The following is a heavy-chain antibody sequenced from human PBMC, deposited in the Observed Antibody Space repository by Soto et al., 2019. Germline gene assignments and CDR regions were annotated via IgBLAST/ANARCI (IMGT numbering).Heavy chain of an antibody. CDR3: AGGGCYAGSPIDY. J-gene: IGHJ4*02. CDR2: IYYSGNT. V-gene: IGHV4-59*01. Sequence: SETLSLTCTVSDGSIISCYWCWIRQPQGKGLEWIGYIYYSGNTNYNPSLKSRVTMSVYRPKIQFSLKLSSVTTADTALYYCAGGGCYAGSPIDYWGQGTLVPVSS. D-gene: IGHD2-15*01. CDR1: DGSIISCY.